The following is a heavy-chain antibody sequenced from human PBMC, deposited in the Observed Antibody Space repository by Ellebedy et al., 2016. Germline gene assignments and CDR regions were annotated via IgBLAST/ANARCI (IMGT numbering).Heavy chain of an antibody. CDR1: GFTFSSYA. CDR3: ARDLAGHYYYGMDV. CDR2: ISGSGGST. J-gene: IGHJ6*02. Sequence: GESLKISCAASGFTFSSYAMSWVRQAPGKGLEWVSAISGSGGSTYYADSVKGRFTISRDNSKNTLYLQMNSLRAEDTAVYYCARDLAGHYYYGMDVWGQGTTVTVSS. V-gene: IGHV3-23*01.